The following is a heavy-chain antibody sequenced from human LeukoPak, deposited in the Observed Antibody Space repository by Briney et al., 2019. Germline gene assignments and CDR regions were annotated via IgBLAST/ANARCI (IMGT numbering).Heavy chain of an antibody. J-gene: IGHJ6*02. CDR1: GYTFTSYG. Sequence: GASVKVSCKASGYTFTSYGISWVRQAPGQGLEWMGWISAYNGNTNYAQKLQGRVTMTTDTSTSTAYMELRSLRSDDTAVYYCARVNTDYDFWSRYYYYGMDVWGQGTTVTVSS. D-gene: IGHD3-3*01. V-gene: IGHV1-18*01. CDR2: ISAYNGNT. CDR3: ARVNTDYDFWSRYYYYGMDV.